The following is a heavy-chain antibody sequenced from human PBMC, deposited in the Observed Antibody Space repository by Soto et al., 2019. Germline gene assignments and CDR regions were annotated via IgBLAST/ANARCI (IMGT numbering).Heavy chain of an antibody. Sequence: GGSLRLSCTASGFTFGDYAMSWFRQAPGKGLEWVGFIRSKAYGGTTEYAASVKGRFTISRDDSKCIAYLQMNSLKTEDTAVYYCTRVHGGDYYYYYGMDVWGQGTTVTVSS. CDR2: IRSKAYGGTT. CDR1: GFTFGDYA. D-gene: IGHD4-17*01. CDR3: TRVHGGDYYYYYGMDV. V-gene: IGHV3-49*03. J-gene: IGHJ6*02.